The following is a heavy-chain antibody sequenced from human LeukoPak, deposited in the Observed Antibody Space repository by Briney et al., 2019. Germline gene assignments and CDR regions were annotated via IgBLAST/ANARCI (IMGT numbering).Heavy chain of an antibody. CDR2: TSHDGTNE. CDR1: GFTFSNSL. D-gene: IGHD3-3*01. V-gene: IGHV3-30*14. CDR3: ARDGLRFSTDY. Sequence: GGSLRLSCAASGFTFSNSLMHWVRQAPGLGLDWVAVTSHDGTNEGYADSVKGRFTISRDNSKNTLYLQMSSLRAEDTAVYYCARDGLRFSTDYWGQGTLVTVSS. J-gene: IGHJ4*02.